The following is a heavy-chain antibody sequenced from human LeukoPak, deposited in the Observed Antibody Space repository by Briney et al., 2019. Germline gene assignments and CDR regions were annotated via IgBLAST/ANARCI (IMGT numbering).Heavy chain of an antibody. CDR3: AKDLTLYSSGWDYYFDY. D-gene: IGHD6-19*01. J-gene: IGHJ4*02. V-gene: IGHV3-23*01. CDR2: ISGSGGST. CDR1: GFTFSSYA. Sequence: PGGSLRLSCAASGFTFSSYAMSWVRQAPGKGLEWVSAISGSGGSTYYADSVKGRFTISRDNSKNTLYLQMNSLRAEDTAVYYCAKDLTLYSSGWDYYFDYWGQGTLVTVSS.